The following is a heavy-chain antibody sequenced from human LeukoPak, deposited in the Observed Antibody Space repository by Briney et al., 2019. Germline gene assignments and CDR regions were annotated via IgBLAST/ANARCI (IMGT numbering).Heavy chain of an antibody. CDR2: INHSGST. Sequence: KSSETLSLTCAVYGGSFSGYYWSWIRQPPGKGLEWIGEINHSGSTNYNPSLKSRVTISVDTSKNQFSLKLSSVTAADTAVYYCARGLITMVRGVTDYWGQGTLVTVSS. CDR3: ARGLITMVRGVTDY. D-gene: IGHD3-10*01. J-gene: IGHJ4*02. V-gene: IGHV4-34*01. CDR1: GGSFSGYY.